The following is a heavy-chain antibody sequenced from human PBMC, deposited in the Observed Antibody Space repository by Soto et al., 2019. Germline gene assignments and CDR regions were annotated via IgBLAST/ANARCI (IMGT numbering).Heavy chain of an antibody. V-gene: IGHV2-5*02. J-gene: IGHJ6*02. CDR1: GFSVSTSGVG. CDR2: IYWDDDK. Sequence: QITLKESGPTLVKPTQTLTLTCTFSGFSVSTSGVGVAWIHQPPGKALEWLALIYWDDDKRYSPVLQSRVTITKDTSKSQAVLTMTNMDPVDTATYYCAHKGGRVDGMDVWGQGTTVTVS. D-gene: IGHD3-16*01. CDR3: AHKGGRVDGMDV.